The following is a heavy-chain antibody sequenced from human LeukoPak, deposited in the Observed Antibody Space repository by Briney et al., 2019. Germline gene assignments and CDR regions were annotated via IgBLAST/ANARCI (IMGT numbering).Heavy chain of an antibody. CDR3: AKDRVYDYGKYYFDY. J-gene: IGHJ4*02. CDR1: GFTFSSYA. D-gene: IGHD4-17*01. CDR2: ISGSGGST. Sequence: GGSLRLSCAASGFTFSSYAINWVRQAPGKGLEWVSSISGSGGSTYYADSVKGRFTISRDNSKNTLYLQMNSLRAEDTAVYYCAKDRVYDYGKYYFDYWGQGTLVTVSS. V-gene: IGHV3-23*01.